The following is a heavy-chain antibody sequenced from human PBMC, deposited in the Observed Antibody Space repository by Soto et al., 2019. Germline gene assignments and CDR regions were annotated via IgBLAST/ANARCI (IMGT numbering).Heavy chain of an antibody. J-gene: IGHJ6*02. CDR1: GGSFSGYY. CDR3: ARVRARDKALYMVRGVYGMDV. V-gene: IGHV4-34*01. CDR2: INHSGST. Sequence: PSETLSLTCAVYGGSFSGYYWSWIRQPPGKGLEWIGEINHSGSTNYNPSLKSRVTISVVTSKNQFSLILSSVTAAYTAVYYCARVRARDKALYMVRGVYGMDVWGQGTTVTVSS. D-gene: IGHD3-10*01.